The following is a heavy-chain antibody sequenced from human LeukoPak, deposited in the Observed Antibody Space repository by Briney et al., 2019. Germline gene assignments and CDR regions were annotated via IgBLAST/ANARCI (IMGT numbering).Heavy chain of an antibody. D-gene: IGHD2-21*02. CDR3: AKSAAYCGGDCYSPGFDY. Sequence: GGSLRLSCAASGFTFSSYAMSWVRQAPGKGLEWVSGISGSGGSTHYADSVKGRFTISRDNSKNTLYLQMNSLRAEDTAVYYCAKSAAYCGGDCYSPGFDYWGQGTLVTVSS. J-gene: IGHJ4*02. CDR1: GFTFSSYA. CDR2: ISGSGGST. V-gene: IGHV3-23*01.